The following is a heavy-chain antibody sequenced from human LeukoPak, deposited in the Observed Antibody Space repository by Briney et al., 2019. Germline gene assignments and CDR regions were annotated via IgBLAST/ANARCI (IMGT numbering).Heavy chain of an antibody. J-gene: IGHJ6*02. CDR2: ISYDGSNK. V-gene: IGHV3-30*18. CDR1: GSTFSSYG. D-gene: IGHD6-13*01. CDR3: AKVVSSWYDFGYYYYGMDV. Sequence: PGRSLRLSCAASGSTFSSYGMHWVRQAPGKGLEWVAVISYDGSNKYYADSVKGRFTISRDNSKNTLYLQMNSLRAEDTAVYYCAKVVSSWYDFGYYYYGMDVWGQGTTVAVSS.